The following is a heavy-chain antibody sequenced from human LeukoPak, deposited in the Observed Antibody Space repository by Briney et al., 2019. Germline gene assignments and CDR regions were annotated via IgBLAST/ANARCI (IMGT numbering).Heavy chain of an antibody. V-gene: IGHV4-34*01. CDR1: GGSFSGYY. CDR2: IDHSGST. Sequence: PSETLSLTCAVYGGSFSGYYWSWIRQPPGKGLEWIGEIDHSGSTNYNPSLKSRVTISVDTSKNQFSLKLSSVTAADTAVYYCVRVYDDYVWGSYRTLYNWFDPWGQGTLVTVSS. CDR3: VRVYDDYVWGSYRTLYNWFDP. J-gene: IGHJ5*02. D-gene: IGHD3-16*02.